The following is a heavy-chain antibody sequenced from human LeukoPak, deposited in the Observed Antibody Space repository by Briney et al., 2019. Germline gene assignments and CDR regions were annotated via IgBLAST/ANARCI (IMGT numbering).Heavy chain of an antibody. J-gene: IGHJ6*02. CDR2: INHSGST. V-gene: IGHV4-39*07. CDR3: ARWRMSPLYYYYGMDV. Sequence: PSETLSLTCTVSGGSISSSSYYWGWIRQPPGKGLEWIGEINHSGSTNYNPSLKSRVTISVDTSKNQFSLKLSSVTAADTAVYYCARWRMSPLYYYYGMDVWGQGTTVTVSS. CDR1: GGSISSSSYY.